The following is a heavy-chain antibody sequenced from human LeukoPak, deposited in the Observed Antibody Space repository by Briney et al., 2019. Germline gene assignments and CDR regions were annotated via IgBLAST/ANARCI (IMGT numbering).Heavy chain of an antibody. J-gene: IGHJ6*03. CDR2: IWYDGSNK. D-gene: IGHD3-3*01. Sequence: GGSLRLSCAASGFAFSSYGMHWVRQAPGKGLEWVAVIWYDGSNKYYADSVKGRFTISRDNSKNTLYLQMNSPRAEDTAVYYCAREDRSYDFWSGYYIHYYYYYYMDVWGKGTTVTVSS. CDR3: AREDRSYDFWSGYYIHYYYYYYMDV. CDR1: GFAFSSYG. V-gene: IGHV3-33*01.